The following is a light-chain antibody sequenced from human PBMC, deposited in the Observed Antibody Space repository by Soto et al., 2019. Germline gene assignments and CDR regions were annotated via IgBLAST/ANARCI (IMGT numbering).Light chain of an antibody. Sequence: QSVLTQPASVSGSPGQSITISCTGTGSDVGGYHYVSWYQQHPGKAPRLMIYDVTNRPSGVSNRFSGSKSRNTASLTISGLQAEDEADYYCSSYTSSSTLVFGGGTKLTVL. CDR3: SSYTSSSTLV. CDR1: GSDVGGYHY. CDR2: DVT. V-gene: IGLV2-14*03. J-gene: IGLJ2*01.